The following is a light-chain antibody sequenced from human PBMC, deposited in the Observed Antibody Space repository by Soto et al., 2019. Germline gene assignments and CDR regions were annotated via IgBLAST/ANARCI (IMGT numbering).Light chain of an antibody. CDR1: QSVSSNY. CDR2: VAS. V-gene: IGKV3-20*01. Sequence: EIVLTQSPGTLSLSPGERATLSCRASQSVSSNYLAWYQQKPGQAPRVLIYVASSRATGIPDRFSGSGSGTDLTLTISRLEPEDVAVYYCQQYGSSPITFGQGTRLEIK. CDR3: QQYGSSPIT. J-gene: IGKJ5*01.